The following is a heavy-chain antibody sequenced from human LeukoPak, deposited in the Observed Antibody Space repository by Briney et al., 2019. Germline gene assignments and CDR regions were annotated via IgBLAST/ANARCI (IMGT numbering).Heavy chain of an antibody. V-gene: IGHV3-9*01. D-gene: IGHD5-12*01. J-gene: IGHJ6*02. CDR1: GFTFDDYA. Sequence: GGSLRLSRVAPGFTFDDYAMHWVRQAPGKGLEWVSGISWNSAGIDYADSVKGRFTISRVNAINSLYLQMNSLKPEDTALYYCTRVAGSGHYYYGLDVWGQGTTVTVSS. CDR3: TRVAGSGHYYYGLDV. CDR2: ISWNSAGI.